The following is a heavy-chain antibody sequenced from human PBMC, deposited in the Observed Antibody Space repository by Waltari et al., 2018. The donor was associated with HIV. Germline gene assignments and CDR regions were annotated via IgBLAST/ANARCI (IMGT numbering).Heavy chain of an antibody. CDR1: GYTLSGYY. D-gene: IGHD2-15*01. CDR2: IDLNSGGA. CDR3: ARDRVSGGHDWWFDL. Sequence: GAEVKKPGASVTVSCKASGYTLSGYYMQWVRQAPGQGLEWMGRIDLNSGGANYAQNFQDRVTMTRDTSISTAYMEVRSLTSDDTAVYYCARDRVSGGHDWWFDLWGRGTLVTVSS. J-gene: IGHJ2*01. V-gene: IGHV1-2*06.